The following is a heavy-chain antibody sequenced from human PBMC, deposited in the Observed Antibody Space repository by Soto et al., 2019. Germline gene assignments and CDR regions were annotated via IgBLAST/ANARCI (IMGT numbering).Heavy chain of an antibody. CDR1: GGTFSSYA. CDR2: IIPIFGTA. V-gene: IGHV1-69*12. Sequence: QVQLVQSGAEVKKPGSSVKVSCKASGGTFSSYAISWVRQAPGQGLEWMGGIIPIFGTANYAQKFQGRVTIXAXXYTSTAYMELSSLRSEDTAVYYCRAPGHGDYAIDYWGQGTLVTVSS. J-gene: IGHJ4*02. D-gene: IGHD4-17*01. CDR3: RAPGHGDYAIDY.